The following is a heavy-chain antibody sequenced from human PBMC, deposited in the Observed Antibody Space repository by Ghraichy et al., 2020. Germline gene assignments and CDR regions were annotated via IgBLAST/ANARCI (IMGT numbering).Heavy chain of an antibody. D-gene: IGHD2-15*01. Sequence: GGSLRLSCAASGFTFSSYSMNWVREAPGKGLEWVSSISSSSSYIYYADSVKGRFTISRDNAKNSLYLQMNSLRAEDTAVYYCAVFPDSARIFGMDVWGQGTTVTVSS. CDR2: ISSSSSYI. V-gene: IGHV3-21*01. CDR3: AVFPDSARIFGMDV. J-gene: IGHJ6*02. CDR1: GFTFSSYS.